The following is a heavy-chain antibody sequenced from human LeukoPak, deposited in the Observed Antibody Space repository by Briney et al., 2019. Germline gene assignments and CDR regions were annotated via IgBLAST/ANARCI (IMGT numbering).Heavy chain of an antibody. Sequence: NSGGTNYAQKFQGRVTMTRDTSISTAYMELSRLRSDDTAVYYCARALRYYDSSGRYGMDVWGQGTTVTVSS. V-gene: IGHV1-2*02. J-gene: IGHJ6*02. CDR3: ARALRYYDSSGRYGMDV. D-gene: IGHD3-22*01. CDR2: NSGGT.